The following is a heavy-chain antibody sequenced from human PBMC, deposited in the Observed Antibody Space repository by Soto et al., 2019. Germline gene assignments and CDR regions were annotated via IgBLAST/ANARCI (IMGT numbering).Heavy chain of an antibody. V-gene: IGHV3-23*01. CDR1: GFTFSSYA. CDR2: ISNDGDR. J-gene: IGHJ6*02. CDR3: AKPKYRGVVLNV. Sequence: VQLLESGGALVQPGGSLRLSCAASGFTFSSYAIYWVRQAPGKGLEWVSTISNDGDRYYADSVEGRFTISRDNSKYTLYLQMNSLRAEDTAVYYCAKPKYRGVVLNVWGQGTTVTVSS. D-gene: IGHD3-10*01.